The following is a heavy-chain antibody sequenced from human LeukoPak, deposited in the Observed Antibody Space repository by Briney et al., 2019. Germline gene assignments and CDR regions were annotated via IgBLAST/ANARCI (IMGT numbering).Heavy chain of an antibody. D-gene: IGHD6-13*01. CDR2: INPNSGCT. CDR1: GYTFTGYY. Sequence: ASVKVSCKASGYTFTGYYMHWVRQAPGQGLEWMGWINPNSGCTNYAQKFQGRVTMTRDTSISTAYMEMSRMRSDDTAVYYCARALSIAAAGIGNYYYYYYMDVWGKGTTVTISS. CDR3: ARALSIAAAGIGNYYYYYYMDV. V-gene: IGHV1-2*02. J-gene: IGHJ6*03.